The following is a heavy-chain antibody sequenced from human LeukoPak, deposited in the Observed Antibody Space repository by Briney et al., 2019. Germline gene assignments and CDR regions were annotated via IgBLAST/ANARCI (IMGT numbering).Heavy chain of an antibody. CDR1: GGSISSYY. CDR2: IYYSGST. V-gene: IGHV4-59*01. J-gene: IGHJ4*02. D-gene: IGHD6-19*01. CDR3: ARDSSSGWRPFDY. Sequence: SETLSLTCTVSGGSISSYYWSWIRQPPGKGLEWIGYIYYSGSTNYNPSLKSRVTISVGTSKNQFSLKLSSVTAADTAVYHCARDSSSGWRPFDYWGQGTLVTVSS.